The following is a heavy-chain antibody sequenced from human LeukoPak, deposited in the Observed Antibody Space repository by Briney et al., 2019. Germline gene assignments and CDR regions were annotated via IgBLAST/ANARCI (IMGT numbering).Heavy chain of an antibody. J-gene: IGHJ4*02. CDR1: GGSISSYY. CDR3: ARGRDGYNYPVDY. Sequence: PSETLSLTCTVSGGSISSYYWSWIRQPPGKGLEWIGYIYYSGSTNYNPSLKSRVTISVDTSKNQFSLKLSSVTAADTAVYYCARGRDGYNYPVDYWGQGTLVTVSP. CDR2: IYYSGST. D-gene: IGHD5-24*01. V-gene: IGHV4-59*01.